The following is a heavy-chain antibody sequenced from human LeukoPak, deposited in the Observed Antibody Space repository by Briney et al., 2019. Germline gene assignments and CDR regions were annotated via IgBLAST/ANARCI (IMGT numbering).Heavy chain of an antibody. D-gene: IGHD3-10*01. J-gene: IGHJ4*02. CDR2: IYPGDSHT. CDR1: GYSFASYS. V-gene: IGHV5-51*01. Sequence: GESLKISCKGSGYSFASYSIGWVRQMPGKGLEWMGIIYPGDSHTRYSPSFQGQVTISVDKSISTAYLQWSSLKASDTAMYYCARCGSGSYWSLDYWGQGTLVTVSS. CDR3: ARCGSGSYWSLDY.